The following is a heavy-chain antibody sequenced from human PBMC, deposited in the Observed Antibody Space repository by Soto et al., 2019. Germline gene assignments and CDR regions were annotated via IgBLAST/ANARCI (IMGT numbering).Heavy chain of an antibody. CDR3: ARGRIILGTTDSFDN. V-gene: IGHV1-69*01. Sequence: QVQLVQSGGEVKKPGSSVKVSCKASGGTFTNYAVNWVRQAPGQGLEWVGGHVPMSGKATHAQQLQGRVTFTADESTSTAYMELSSLRSEDTAVYYCARGRIILGTTDSFDNWGQGTLVTVSS. J-gene: IGHJ4*02. CDR2: HVPMSGKA. CDR1: GGTFTNYA. D-gene: IGHD1-1*01.